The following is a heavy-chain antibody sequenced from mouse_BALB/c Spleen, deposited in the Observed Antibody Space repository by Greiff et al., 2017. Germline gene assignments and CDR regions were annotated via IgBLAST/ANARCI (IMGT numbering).Heavy chain of an antibody. J-gene: IGHJ2*01. CDR2: IYPGDGDT. D-gene: IGHD1-1*02. V-gene: IGHV1-80*01. CDR3: ARGDYADY. Sequence: VVESGAELVRPGSSVKISCKASGYAFSSYWMNWVKQRPGQGLEWIGQIYPGDGDTNYNGKFKGKATLTADKSSSTAYMQLSSLTAEDSAVYFCARGDYADYWGQGTTLTVSA. CDR1: GYAFSSYW.